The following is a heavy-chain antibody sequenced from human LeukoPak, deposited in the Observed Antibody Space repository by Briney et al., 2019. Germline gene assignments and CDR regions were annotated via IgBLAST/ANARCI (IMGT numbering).Heavy chain of an antibody. V-gene: IGHV3-23*01. CDR3: AKEVVTRDAFDI. CDR1: GFTFSSYG. J-gene: IGHJ3*02. D-gene: IGHD2-21*02. Sequence: GGSLRLSCAASGFTFSSYGMHWVRQAPGKGLEWVSAISGSGGSTYYADSVKGRFTISRDNSKNTLYPQMNSLRAEDTAVYYCAKEVVTRDAFDIWGQGTMVTVSS. CDR2: ISGSGGST.